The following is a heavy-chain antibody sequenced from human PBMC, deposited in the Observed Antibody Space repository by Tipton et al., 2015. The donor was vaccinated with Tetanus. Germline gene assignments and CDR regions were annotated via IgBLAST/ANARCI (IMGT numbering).Heavy chain of an antibody. CDR1: GGSISSYY. V-gene: IGHV4-59*01. D-gene: IGHD1-1*01. CDR3: ARGPLENEGYFDS. J-gene: IGHJ4*02. Sequence: TLSLTCTVSGGSISSYYWTWIRQPPGRGLEWIGYVHYSGSTNYSPSLRSRVTLSVDRSKSQFSLEVTSVTAADTAVYFCARGPLENEGYFDSWGQGILVTVTA. CDR2: VHYSGST.